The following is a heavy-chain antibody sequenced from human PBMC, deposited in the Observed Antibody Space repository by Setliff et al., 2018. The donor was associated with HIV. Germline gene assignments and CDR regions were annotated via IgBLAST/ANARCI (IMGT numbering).Heavy chain of an antibody. D-gene: IGHD3-3*01. V-gene: IGHV4-4*07. CDR2: IYTSGST. CDR1: GGSISTYY. Sequence: SETLSLTCTVSGGSISTYYWSWIRQPAGKGLEWIGRIYTSGSTNYNPSLKSRVIISVDTSKNQFSLKLSSVTAADTAVYYCARDTNLLDYNFWSGYSRDWFDPWGQGTLVTVSS. J-gene: IGHJ5*02. CDR3: ARDTNLLDYNFWSGYSRDWFDP.